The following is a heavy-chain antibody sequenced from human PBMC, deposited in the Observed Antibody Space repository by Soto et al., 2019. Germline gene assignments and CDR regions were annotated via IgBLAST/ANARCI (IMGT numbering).Heavy chain of an antibody. CDR1: GGTFSSYT. J-gene: IGHJ4*01. Sequence: ASVKVSCKASGGTFSSYTISWVRQAPGQGLEWMGRIIPILGIANYAQKFQGRVTMTRDTSTSTVYMELNSLRSEDTAVYFCARDAQIGHGYSAYHTYWG. CDR2: IIPILGIA. D-gene: IGHD5-12*01. V-gene: IGHV1-69*04. CDR3: ARDAQIGHGYSAYHTY.